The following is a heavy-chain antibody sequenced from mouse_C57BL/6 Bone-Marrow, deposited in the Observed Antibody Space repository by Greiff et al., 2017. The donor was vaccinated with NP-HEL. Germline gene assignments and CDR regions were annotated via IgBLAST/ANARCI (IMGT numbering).Heavy chain of an antibody. V-gene: IGHV5-17*01. CDR2: ISSGSSTI. Sequence: EVMLVESGGGLVKPGGSLKLSCAASGFTFSDYGMHWVRQAPEKGLEWVAYISSGSSTIYYADTVKGRFTISRDNAKNTLFLQMTSLRSEDTAMYYCARPALSHWYFDVWGTGTTVTVSS. CDR3: ARPALSHWYFDV. J-gene: IGHJ1*03. CDR1: GFTFSDYG.